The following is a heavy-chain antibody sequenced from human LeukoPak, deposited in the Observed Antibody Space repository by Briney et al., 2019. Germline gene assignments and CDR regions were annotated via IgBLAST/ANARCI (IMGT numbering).Heavy chain of an antibody. CDR3: AKDAPVNIVVVPAANS. J-gene: IGHJ4*02. CDR2: ISGSGGST. V-gene: IGHV3-23*01. Sequence: GGSLRLSCAASGFTLSSYAMSWVRQAPGKGLEWVSAISGSGGSTYYADSVKGRFTISRDNSKNTLYLQMNSLRAEDTAVYYCAKDAPVNIVVVPAANSWGQGTLVTVSS. CDR1: GFTLSSYA. D-gene: IGHD2-2*01.